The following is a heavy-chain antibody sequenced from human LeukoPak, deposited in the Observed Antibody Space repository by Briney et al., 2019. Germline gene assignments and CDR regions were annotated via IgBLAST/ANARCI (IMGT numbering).Heavy chain of an antibody. V-gene: IGHV1-2*02. CDR1: GYXFTGYY. D-gene: IGHD3-16*02. CDR3: ARVEGYPDAFDI. Sequence: ASVKVSCKASGYXFTGYYIHWVRQAPGQGLEWMGWINPNSGGTNYAQKFQGRVTMTRDTSISTAYMELSRLRSDDTAVYYCARVEGYPDAFDIWGQGTMVTVSS. J-gene: IGHJ3*02. CDR2: INPNSGGT.